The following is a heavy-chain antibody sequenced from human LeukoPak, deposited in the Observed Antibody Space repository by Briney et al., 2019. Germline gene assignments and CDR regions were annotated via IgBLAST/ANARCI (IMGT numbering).Heavy chain of an antibody. V-gene: IGHV4-34*01. Sequence: SETLSLTCAVYGGSFSGYYWSWIRQPPGKGLEWIGEINHSGSTNYSPSLKSRVTVSVDTSKNQFSLKLSSVTAADTAVYYCARHVSPKTWYYDILTGYYPTDYFDYWGQGTLVTVSS. CDR1: GGSFSGYY. CDR2: INHSGST. D-gene: IGHD3-9*01. CDR3: ARHVSPKTWYYDILTGYYPTDYFDY. J-gene: IGHJ4*02.